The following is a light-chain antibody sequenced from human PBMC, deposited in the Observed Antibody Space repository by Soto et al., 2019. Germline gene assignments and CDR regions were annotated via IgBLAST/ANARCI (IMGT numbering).Light chain of an antibody. CDR3: ISYTSSSLYV. CDR1: SRDVGGYNY. Sequence: QSVLTQSASVSGSPGQSITISCTGTSRDVGGYNYVSWYQQHPGKAPELMIHDVSNRPSGVSNRFSGSKSGNTASLTISGLQAEDEAEYYCISYTSSSLYVFGTGTKVTVL. J-gene: IGLJ1*01. CDR2: DVS. V-gene: IGLV2-14*01.